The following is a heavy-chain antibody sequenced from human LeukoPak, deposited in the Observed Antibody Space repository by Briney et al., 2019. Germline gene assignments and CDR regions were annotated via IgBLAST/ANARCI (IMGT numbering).Heavy chain of an antibody. J-gene: IGHJ3*02. V-gene: IGHV3-20*04. D-gene: IGHD4/OR15-4a*01. CDR2: INWNGGST. CDR3: AGTLRSMMITNDAFDI. Sequence: PGGALRLSCAASGFTFDDYGMSWVRQAPGKGLEGVSGINWNGGSTGYADSVKGRFTISRDNAKNSLYLQMNSLRAEDKTLYYCAGTLRSMMITNDAFDIWGQGTMVTVSS. CDR1: GFTFDDYG.